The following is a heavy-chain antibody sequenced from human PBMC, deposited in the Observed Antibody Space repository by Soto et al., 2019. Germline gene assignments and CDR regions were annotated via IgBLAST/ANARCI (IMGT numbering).Heavy chain of an antibody. J-gene: IGHJ4*02. CDR3: ARGYYDFWSGYYLYFDY. Sequence: SETLSLTCAVYGGSFSGYYWSWIRQPPGKGLEWIGEINHSGSTNYNPSLKSRVTISVDTSKNQFSLKLSSVTAADTAVYYCARGYYDFWSGYYLYFDYWGQGTQVTVSS. CDR1: GGSFSGYY. V-gene: IGHV4-34*01. CDR2: INHSGST. D-gene: IGHD3-3*01.